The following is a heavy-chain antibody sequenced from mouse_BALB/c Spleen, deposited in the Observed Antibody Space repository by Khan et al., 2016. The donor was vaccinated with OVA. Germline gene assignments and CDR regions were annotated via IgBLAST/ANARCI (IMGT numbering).Heavy chain of an antibody. J-gene: IGHJ4*01. V-gene: IGHV2-2*02. CDR3: AKTDMYYGDKGDYYNIDY. CDR1: GFSLTSYG. Sequence: QVQLKQSGPGLVQPSQSLSITCTVSGFSLTSYGVPWVRQSPGKGLEWLGVIWSGGSTDYNSAFISRLTISKDNSKSQVFFKMNSLQANDTAIYYCAKTDMYYGDKGDYYNIDYWGQGTSVTVSS. CDR2: IWSGGST. D-gene: IGHD2-13*01.